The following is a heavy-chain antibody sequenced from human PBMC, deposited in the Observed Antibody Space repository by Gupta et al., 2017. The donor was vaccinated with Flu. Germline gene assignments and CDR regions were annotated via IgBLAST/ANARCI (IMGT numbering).Heavy chain of an antibody. Sequence: SGLTFSSYSMNWVRQAPGKGLEWVSYISSSSSDRYYADSVKGRFTISRDKAKNSLYLQMNSLRAEDTAVYYCARGTRDSLGWGQGTLVTVSS. CDR2: ISSSSSDR. CDR1: GLTFSSYS. V-gene: IGHV3-21*01. D-gene: IGHD2-21*01. CDR3: ARGTRDSLG. J-gene: IGHJ4*02.